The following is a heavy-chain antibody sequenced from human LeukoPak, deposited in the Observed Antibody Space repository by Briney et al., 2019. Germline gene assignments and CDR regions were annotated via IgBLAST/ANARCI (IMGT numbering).Heavy chain of an antibody. CDR3: ARRKSSIAVRHANDAFDI. V-gene: IGHV1-69*04. CDR1: GGTFSSYA. D-gene: IGHD6-6*01. Sequence: ASVKVSCKASGGTFSSYAISWVRQAPGQGLEWMGRIIAIFGIANCAQKFQGRVTITADKSTSTAYMELSSLRSEDTAVYYCARRKSSIAVRHANDAFDIWGQGTMVTVSS. CDR2: IIAIFGIA. J-gene: IGHJ3*02.